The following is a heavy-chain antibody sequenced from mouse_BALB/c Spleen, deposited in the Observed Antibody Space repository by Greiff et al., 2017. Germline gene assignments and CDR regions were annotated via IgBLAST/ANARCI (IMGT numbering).Heavy chain of an antibody. V-gene: IGHV3-2*02. D-gene: IGHD2-10*02. CDR3: AKSSYGNYVGIWYFDV. CDR1: GYSITSDYA. CDR2: ISYSGST. J-gene: IGHJ1*01. Sequence: VQLKESGPGLVKPSQSLSLTCTVTGYSITSDYAWNWIRQFPGNKLEWMGYISYSGSTSYNPSLKSRISITRDTSKNQFFLQLNSVTTEDTATYYCAKSSYGNYVGIWYFDVWGAGTTVTVSS.